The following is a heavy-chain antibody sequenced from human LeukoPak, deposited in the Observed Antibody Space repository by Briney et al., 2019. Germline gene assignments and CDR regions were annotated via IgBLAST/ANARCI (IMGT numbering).Heavy chain of an antibody. J-gene: IGHJ5*02. V-gene: IGHV3-30*04. D-gene: IGHD5-18*01. CDR2: ISYDGSNK. Sequence: GGSLRLSCAASGFTFSSYAMHWVRQAPGKGLEWVAVISYDGSNKYYADSVKGRFTISRDNSKNTLYLQMNSLRAEDTAVYYCARDVQLWPKYNWFDPWGQGTLVTVSS. CDR3: ARDVQLWPKYNWFDP. CDR1: GFTFSSYA.